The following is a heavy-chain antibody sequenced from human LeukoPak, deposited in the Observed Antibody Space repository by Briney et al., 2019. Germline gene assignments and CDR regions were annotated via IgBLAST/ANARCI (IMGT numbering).Heavy chain of an antibody. CDR2: ISYDGSNK. J-gene: IGHJ4*02. D-gene: IGHD3-22*01. CDR3: AKWAYYYDSSGFDY. Sequence: GGSLRLSCAASGFTFSSYGMHWVRQAPGKGLEWVAVISYDGSNKYYADSVKGRFTISRDNSKNTLYLQMNSLRAEDTAVHYCAKWAYYYDSSGFDYWGQGTLVNVSS. V-gene: IGHV3-30*18. CDR1: GFTFSSYG.